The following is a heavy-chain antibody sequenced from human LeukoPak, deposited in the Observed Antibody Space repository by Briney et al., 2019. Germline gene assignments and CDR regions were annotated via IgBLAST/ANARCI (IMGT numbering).Heavy chain of an antibody. CDR1: GFTFSSHS. CDR2: ISSSNSTV. Sequence: SGGSLRLSCAASGFTFSSHSMNWVRQAPGKGLEWVSYISSSNSTVYYAGSVKGRFTISRDNAKSSLYLQMNSLRAEDTAVYYCARGATTGRGAFDIWGQGTMVTVSS. V-gene: IGHV3-48*01. CDR3: ARGATTGRGAFDI. D-gene: IGHD1-1*01. J-gene: IGHJ3*02.